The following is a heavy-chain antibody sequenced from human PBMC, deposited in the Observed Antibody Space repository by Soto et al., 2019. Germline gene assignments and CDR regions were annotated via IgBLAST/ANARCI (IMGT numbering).Heavy chain of an antibody. D-gene: IGHD2-2*01. CDR3: ATLLSSTSSKRYYYYGMDV. CDR2: INHSGST. J-gene: IGHJ6*02. Sequence: SETLSLTCAVYGGSFSGYYWSWIRQPPGKGLEWIGEINHSGSTNYNPSLKSRVTISVDTSKNQFSLKLSSVTAADTAMYYCATLLSSTSSKRYYYYGMDVWGQGTTVTVSS. V-gene: IGHV4-34*01. CDR1: GGSFSGYY.